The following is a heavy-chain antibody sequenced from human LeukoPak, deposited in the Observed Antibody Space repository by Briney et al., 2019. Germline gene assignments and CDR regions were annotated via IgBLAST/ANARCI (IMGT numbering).Heavy chain of an antibody. CDR3: ARYCSGGSCSSPYSFDI. CDR2: INSDASIT. D-gene: IGHD2-15*01. CDR1: GFTFGSYW. Sequence: GGSLRLSCAASGFTFGSYWMHWVRQAPGKGLVWVSRINSDASITNYADSVKGRFTISRDNAKNTLYLQMSSLRAEDTAVYYCARYCSGGSCSSPYSFDIWGQGTMVTVSS. V-gene: IGHV3-74*01. J-gene: IGHJ3*02.